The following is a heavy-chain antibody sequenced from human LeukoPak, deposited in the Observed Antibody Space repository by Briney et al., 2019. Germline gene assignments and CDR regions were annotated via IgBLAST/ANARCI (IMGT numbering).Heavy chain of an antibody. Sequence: GGSLRLSCAASGFTLSRCDMTCVRQAPGRGVECVSGFSGSGMSTENADPVKGRLSISRDNSKNTLYLQMNSLRAEDTAVYYCAKADGVAVADTGSGYFHHWGQGTLVTVSS. D-gene: IGHD3-10*01. CDR1: GFTLSRCD. CDR3: AKADGVAVADTGSGYFHH. J-gene: IGHJ1*01. V-gene: IGHV3-23*01. CDR2: FSGSGMST.